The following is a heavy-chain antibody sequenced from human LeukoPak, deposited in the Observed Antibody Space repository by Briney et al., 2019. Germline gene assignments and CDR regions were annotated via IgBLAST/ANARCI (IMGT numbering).Heavy chain of an antibody. CDR1: GGSISSGDYY. J-gene: IGHJ4*02. D-gene: IGHD3-3*01. Sequence: PSGTLSLTCTVSGGSISSGDYYWSWIRQPPGKGLEWIGYIYYSGSTYYNPSLKSRVTISVDTSKNQFSLKLSSVTAADTAVYYCARGDFWSGYDYWGQGTLVTVSS. V-gene: IGHV4-30-4*08. CDR3: ARGDFWSGYDY. CDR2: IYYSGST.